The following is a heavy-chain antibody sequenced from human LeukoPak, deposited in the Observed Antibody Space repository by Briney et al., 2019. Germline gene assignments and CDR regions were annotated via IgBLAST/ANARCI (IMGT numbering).Heavy chain of an antibody. CDR3: ARFISLGA. D-gene: IGHD3-16*01. J-gene: IGHJ5*02. CDR1: GFTFNSYW. V-gene: IGHV3-7*01. Sequence: GGSLRLSCAASGFTFNSYWMSWVRQAPGKGLEWVANIKKDGSEKNYVDSVKGRFTISRDNAKNSLYLQMDSLRAEDTAVYYCARFISLGAWGQGTLVAVSS. CDR2: IKKDGSEK.